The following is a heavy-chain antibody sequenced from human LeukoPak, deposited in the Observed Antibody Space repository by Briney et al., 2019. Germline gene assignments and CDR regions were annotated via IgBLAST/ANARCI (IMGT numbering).Heavy chain of an antibody. J-gene: IGHJ4*02. CDR2: ISGRSTYI. Sequence: PGGSLRLSCSASGFTFSSYTMNWVRQAPGKGLEWVSSISGRSTYIFYADSVKGRFTISRDNAKNSLSLQMNSLRAEDTAVYYCAKADRGWGVITKDWGQGTLVTVSS. V-gene: IGHV3-21*04. CDR1: GFTFSSYT. CDR3: AKADRGWGVITKD. D-gene: IGHD3-10*01.